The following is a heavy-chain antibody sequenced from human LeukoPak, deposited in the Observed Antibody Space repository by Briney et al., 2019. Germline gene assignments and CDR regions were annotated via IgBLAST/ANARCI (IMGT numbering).Heavy chain of an antibody. CDR2: IKQDGSEK. D-gene: IGHD6-19*01. V-gene: IGHV3-7*01. CDR3: ARGSSGWTSPFDY. CDR1: EFTFSSFW. Sequence: TGGSLRLPCAASEFTFSSFWMSWVRQAPGKGLEWVANIKQDGSEKRYVDSVKGRFTISRDNAKNSLYLQMNSLSAEDTAVYYCARGSSGWTSPFDYWGQGTLVTVSS. J-gene: IGHJ4*02.